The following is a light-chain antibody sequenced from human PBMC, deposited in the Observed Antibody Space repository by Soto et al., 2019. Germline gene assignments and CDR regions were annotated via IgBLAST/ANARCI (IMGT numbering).Light chain of an antibody. CDR2: DVS. Sequence: DIPMTQSPSTLSASIGDRVTLTCRASQSLTGRLAWYQQKPGRPPKLLIYDVSILVSGVPSRFSGSESGTDFTLTISSLRPDYFATFYCQQYKVYPYTFGQGTRLDI. CDR1: QSLTGR. V-gene: IGKV1-5*01. CDR3: QQYKVYPYT. J-gene: IGKJ2*01.